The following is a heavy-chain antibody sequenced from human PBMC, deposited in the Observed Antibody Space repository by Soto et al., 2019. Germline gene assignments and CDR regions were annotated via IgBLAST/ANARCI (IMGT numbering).Heavy chain of an antibody. V-gene: IGHV3-74*01. CDR1: GFSFSNDW. Sequence: EVQLVESGGGLVQPGGSLRLSCEASGFSFSNDWMHWVRQAPGKGLVWVSSLSSVGSSTDYADSVKGRFTISRDNAKNTLYLQMTNLGAEDTGIYYCVRGKYSGSYFFDYWGQGTLVTVSS. D-gene: IGHD1-26*01. CDR2: LSSVGSST. J-gene: IGHJ4*02. CDR3: VRGKYSGSYFFDY.